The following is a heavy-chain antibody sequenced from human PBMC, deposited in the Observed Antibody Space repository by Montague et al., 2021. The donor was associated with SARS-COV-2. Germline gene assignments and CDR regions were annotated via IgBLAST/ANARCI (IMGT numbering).Heavy chain of an antibody. J-gene: IGHJ4*02. Sequence: SLRLSCAASGFTFSSQWMSWVRQAPGKGLEWVANIKEDGSVRQYAASVKGRFTISRDNAKNSLVLQMNSLRVEDTALYYCSSGDFFDYWGQGTLVTVSS. V-gene: IGHV3-7*01. CDR3: SSGDFFDY. CDR2: IKEDGSVR. CDR1: GFTFSSQW. D-gene: IGHD3-16*01.